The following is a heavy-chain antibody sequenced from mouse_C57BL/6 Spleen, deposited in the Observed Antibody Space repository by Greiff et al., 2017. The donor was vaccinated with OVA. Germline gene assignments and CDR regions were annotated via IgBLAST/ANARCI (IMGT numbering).Heavy chain of an antibody. CDR3: ARHEGWMGSYAMDY. D-gene: IGHD2-3*01. CDR1: GYTFTEYT. Sequence: QVQLQQSGAELVKPGASVKLSCKASGYTFTEYTIHWVKQRSGQGLEWIGWFYPGSGSIKYNEKFKDKATLTADKSSRTVYMELSRLTSEYSSVYVFARHEGWMGSYAMDYWGQGTSVTVSS. CDR2: FYPGSGSI. J-gene: IGHJ4*01. V-gene: IGHV1-62-2*01.